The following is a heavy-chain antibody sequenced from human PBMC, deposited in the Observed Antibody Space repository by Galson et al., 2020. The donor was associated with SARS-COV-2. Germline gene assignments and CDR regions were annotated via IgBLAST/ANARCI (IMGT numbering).Heavy chain of an antibody. Sequence: TGGSLRLSCAASGFTFSSYAMHWVRQAPGKGLEWVAAISYDGSNKYYADSVKGRFTISRDNSKNTLYLQMNSLRAEDTAVYYCARGGGSYFDYWGQGTLVTVSS. CDR3: ARGGGSYFDY. V-gene: IGHV3-30-3*01. CDR1: GFTFSSYA. D-gene: IGHD2-15*01. J-gene: IGHJ4*02. CDR2: ISYDGSNK.